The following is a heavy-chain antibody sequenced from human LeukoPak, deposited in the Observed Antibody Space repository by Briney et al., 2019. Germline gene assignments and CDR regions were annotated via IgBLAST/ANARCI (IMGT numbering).Heavy chain of an antibody. CDR2: FYYTGDT. Sequence: SETLSLTCNVSGGSITTSSFCWGWIRQTPGKGLEWIGTFYYTGDTYYNRSLKSRATIAVDTSKDQFFLALSSVTAADTAVSSCVRAGGAVAGPGDWFDPWGPGTLVTVSS. CDR3: VRAGGAVAGPGDWFDP. CDR1: GGSITTSSFC. J-gene: IGHJ5*02. D-gene: IGHD6-19*01. V-gene: IGHV4-39*01.